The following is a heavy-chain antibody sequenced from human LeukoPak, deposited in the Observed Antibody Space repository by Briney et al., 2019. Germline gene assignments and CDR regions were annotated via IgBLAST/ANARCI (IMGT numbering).Heavy chain of an antibody. Sequence: SETLSLTCTVSGGSISSTTYYWGWIRQPPGMGLEWIGTIYYSGTTYYNPSLKSRVTLSIDTSKNQFSLKLSSVTAADTAVYYCARHEGYFDYWGQGTLVTVSS. J-gene: IGHJ4*02. CDR1: GGSISSTTYY. V-gene: IGHV4-39*01. CDR2: IYYSGTT. CDR3: ARHEGYFDY.